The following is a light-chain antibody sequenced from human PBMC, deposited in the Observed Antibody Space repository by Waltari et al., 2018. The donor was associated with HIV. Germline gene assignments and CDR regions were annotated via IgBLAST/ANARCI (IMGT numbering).Light chain of an antibody. Sequence: QSVLTQPPSTSGTPAQGVTISCSGCSSNIGRTSVYWYRHLPGTTPNLLIYRSDQRPSGVPDRFSAPKSGTSASLAISGLQSEDEAVYYCAAWDHGLTGPNWVFGGGTRLTVL. CDR2: RSD. CDR3: AAWDHGLTGPNWV. J-gene: IGLJ3*02. CDR1: SSNIGRTS. V-gene: IGLV1-47*01.